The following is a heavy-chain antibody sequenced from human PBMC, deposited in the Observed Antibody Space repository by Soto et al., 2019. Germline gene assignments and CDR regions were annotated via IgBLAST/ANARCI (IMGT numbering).Heavy chain of an antibody. CDR2: ISSSGSTI. Sequence: EVQLVESGGGLVQPGGSLRLSCAASGFTFSSYEMNWVRQAPGKGLEWVSYISSSGSTIYYADSVKGRFTISRDNAKNSLYLQMNSLRAEDTAVYYCARDGRSSSWSYNWFDPWGQGTLVAVSS. CDR1: GFTFSSYE. D-gene: IGHD6-13*01. CDR3: ARDGRSSSWSYNWFDP. J-gene: IGHJ5*02. V-gene: IGHV3-48*03.